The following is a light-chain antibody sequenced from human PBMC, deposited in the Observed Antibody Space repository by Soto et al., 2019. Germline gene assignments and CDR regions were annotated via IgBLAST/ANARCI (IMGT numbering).Light chain of an antibody. CDR3: AAWDDSLSGRV. V-gene: IGLV1-47*01. Sequence: QPVLTQPPSASGTRGQRVTISCSGSSSNIGSNYVYWYQQLPGTAPKLLIYRNNQRPSGVPDRFSGSKSGTSASLAISGLRSEDEADYSCAAWDDSLSGRVFGGGTKLTVL. CDR2: RNN. J-gene: IGLJ3*02. CDR1: SSNIGSNY.